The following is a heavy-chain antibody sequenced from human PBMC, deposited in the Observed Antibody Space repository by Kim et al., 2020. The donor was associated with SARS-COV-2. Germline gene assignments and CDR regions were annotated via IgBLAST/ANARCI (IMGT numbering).Heavy chain of an antibody. V-gene: IGHV3-64D*06. CDR3: VKDPGECGGDCFSL. J-gene: IGHJ2*01. Sequence: ADSVKGRFTISRDNSKNTLYLQMSSLRAEDTAVYYCVKDPGECGGDCFSLWGRGTLVTVSS. D-gene: IGHD2-21*02.